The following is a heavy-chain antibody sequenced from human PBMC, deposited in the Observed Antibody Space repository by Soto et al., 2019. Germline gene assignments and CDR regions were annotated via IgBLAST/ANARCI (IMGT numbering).Heavy chain of an antibody. Sequence: ETLSLTCAVYGGSFSGYYWSWIRQPPGKGLEWIGEINHSGSPSYNPSLKSRVTISLDTSKSQFSLKLSSLTAADTAVYYCAREDYGEDGAFDIWGQGTMVTVSS. D-gene: IGHD4-17*01. J-gene: IGHJ3*02. CDR3: AREDYGEDGAFDI. CDR1: GGSFSGYY. CDR2: INHSGSP. V-gene: IGHV4-34*01.